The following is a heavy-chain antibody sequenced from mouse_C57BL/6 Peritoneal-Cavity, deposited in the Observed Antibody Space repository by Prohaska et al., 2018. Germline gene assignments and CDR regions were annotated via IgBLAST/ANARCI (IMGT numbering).Heavy chain of an antibody. J-gene: IGHJ4*01. Sequence: LSITCTLPGFTLTSYGVHWVRQPPGKGLEWLVVIWSDGSTTYNSALKSRLSISKDNSKSQVFLKMNSLQTDDTAMYYCARGLLKAMDYWGQGTSGTVSS. CDR3: ARGLLKAMDY. V-gene: IGHV2-6*03. CDR2: IWSDGST. D-gene: IGHD1-3*01. CDR1: GFTLTSYG.